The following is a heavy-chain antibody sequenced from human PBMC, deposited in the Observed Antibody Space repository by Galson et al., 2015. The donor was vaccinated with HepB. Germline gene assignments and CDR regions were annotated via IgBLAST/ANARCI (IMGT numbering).Heavy chain of an antibody. CDR1: GFTFSDYA. CDR3: ARDHLPASSWSPTYFDY. V-gene: IGHV3-30-3*01. D-gene: IGHD6-13*01. J-gene: IGHJ4*02. CDR2: IAYDGNNK. Sequence: SLRLSCAASGFTFSDYAIHWVRQAPGKGLEWVAVIAYDGNNKYYAASVKGRFTISRDNSRDTLYLQMNSLRTEDTAVYYCARDHLPASSWSPTYFDYWGQGTLVTVSS.